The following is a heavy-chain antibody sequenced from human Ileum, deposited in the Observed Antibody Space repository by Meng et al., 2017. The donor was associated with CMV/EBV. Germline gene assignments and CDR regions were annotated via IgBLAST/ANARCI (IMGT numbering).Heavy chain of an antibody. V-gene: IGHV7-4-1*02. CDR3: ARDGLSGRYFDY. D-gene: IGHD1-26*01. CDR1: GYNFTSNT. Sequence: CNASGYNFTSNTIIWVRQAPGHGPEWMGWINTNTGNPTYAQGFTGRFVFSLDTSVSTTYLQISSLKAEDTAVYYCARDGLSGRYFDYWGQGTLVTVSS. CDR2: INTNTGNP. J-gene: IGHJ4*02.